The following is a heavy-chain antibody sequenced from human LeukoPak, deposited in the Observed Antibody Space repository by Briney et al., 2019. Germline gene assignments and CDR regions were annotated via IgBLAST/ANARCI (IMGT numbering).Heavy chain of an antibody. CDR1: VRSKSNYL. CDR3: VGELTGGSHFAN. V-gene: IGHV4-59*12. J-gene: IGHJ4*02. Sequence: PSETLSLTCYVTVRSKSNYLWTWYRQPPGKGLEWIGYIYYSGSTTYNPSLKSRVTISADTSKNPFYLNLNSVTASDTAVNYCVGELTGGSHFANSGPGTLVTVST. CDR2: IYYSGST.